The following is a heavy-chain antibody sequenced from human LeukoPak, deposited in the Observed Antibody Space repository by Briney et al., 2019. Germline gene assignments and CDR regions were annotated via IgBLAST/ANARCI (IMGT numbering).Heavy chain of an antibody. CDR3: ARHRITGRAFDY. J-gene: IGHJ4*02. Sequence: PGGSLRLSCKMYGSGITFSSYGMHWVRQAPGKGLEWVSAISGSANTYYTDSVKGRFTISRDNSKNTLYLQMNSLRAEDTAVYYCARHRITGRAFDYWGQGTLVTVSS. V-gene: IGHV3-23*01. CDR1: GITFSSYG. CDR2: ISGSANT. D-gene: IGHD1-20*01.